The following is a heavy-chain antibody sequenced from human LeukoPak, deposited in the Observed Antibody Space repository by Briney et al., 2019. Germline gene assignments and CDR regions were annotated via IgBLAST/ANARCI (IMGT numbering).Heavy chain of an antibody. V-gene: IGHV3-23*01. J-gene: IGHJ4*02. Sequence: GGSLRLSCAASGFTFSSYAMSWVRQAPGKGLEWVSAISGSGGSTYYADSVKGRFTISRDNSKNTLYLQMNSLRAEDTAVYYCAYYYDSSAYTQPFDYWGQGTLVTVSS. D-gene: IGHD3-22*01. CDR3: AYYYDSSAYTQPFDY. CDR2: ISGSGGST. CDR1: GFTFSSYA.